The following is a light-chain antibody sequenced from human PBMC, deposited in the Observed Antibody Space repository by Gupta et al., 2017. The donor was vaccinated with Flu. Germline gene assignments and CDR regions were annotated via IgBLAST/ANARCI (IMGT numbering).Light chain of an antibody. V-gene: IGLV1-47*01. CDR3: AAWDDSLSGVL. CDR1: SSNIGSNY. Sequence: RVPISCSGSSSNIGSNYVYWYQQLPGTAPKLLIYRNNQRPSGVPDRFSGSKSGTSASLAISGLRSEDEADYYCAAWDDSLSGVLFGGGTKLTVL. J-gene: IGLJ2*01. CDR2: RNN.